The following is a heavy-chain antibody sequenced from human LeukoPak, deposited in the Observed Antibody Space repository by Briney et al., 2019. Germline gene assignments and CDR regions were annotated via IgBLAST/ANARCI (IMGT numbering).Heavy chain of an antibody. CDR1: GYTFTSNY. D-gene: IGHD3-10*01. J-gene: IGHJ4*02. V-gene: IGHV1-46*01. CDR3: ARGPPYGPPFDY. Sequence: ASVKVSCKASGYTFTSNYMHWVRQAPGQGLEWMGVINPSGGSTSYAQKFQGRVTMTRNTSISTAYMELSSLRSEDTAVYYCARGPPYGPPFDYWGQGTLVAVSS. CDR2: INPSGGST.